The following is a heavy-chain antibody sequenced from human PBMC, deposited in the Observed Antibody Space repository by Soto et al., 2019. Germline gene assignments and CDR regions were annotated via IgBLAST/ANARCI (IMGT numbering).Heavy chain of an antibody. CDR1: GGSISSYY. CDR3: ARDGSDSYGLDV. V-gene: IGHV4-4*07. CDR2: IYNGGNT. J-gene: IGHJ6*02. Sequence: PSETLSLTCTVSGGSISSYYWSWIRQSAGKGLEWIGRIYNGGNTQYNPSLKSRVTMSADTSKNQFSLRLNPVTAADTAVYYCARDGSDSYGLDVWGQGTTVTVSS. D-gene: IGHD3-10*01.